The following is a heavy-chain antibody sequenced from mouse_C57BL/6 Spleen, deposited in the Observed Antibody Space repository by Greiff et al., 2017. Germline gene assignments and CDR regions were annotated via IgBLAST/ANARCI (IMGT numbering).Heavy chain of an antibody. CDR1: GYTFTGYW. D-gene: IGHD1-1*02. Sequence: QVQLQQSGAELMKPGASVKLSCKATGYTFTGYWIGWVKQRPGHGLEWIGEILPGSGSTTYNEKFKGKATFTADTSSNTAYMQLSSLTTEDSATYDCATGVGAYYFDYWGQGTTLTVSS. V-gene: IGHV1-9*01. CDR2: ILPGSGST. J-gene: IGHJ2*01. CDR3: ATGVGAYYFDY.